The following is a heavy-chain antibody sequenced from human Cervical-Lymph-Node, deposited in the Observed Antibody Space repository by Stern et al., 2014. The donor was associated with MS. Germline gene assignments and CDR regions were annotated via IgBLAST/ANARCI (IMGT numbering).Heavy chain of an antibody. Sequence: VQLVESGAEVKKPGASVKVSCKASGYTFRKYYMHWVRQAPGQGLEWVGIINPSRNTTRHAQKFQDRVTISKDTSTSTVYMELSSLRSEDTAVYYCARDSSGTYSSLDYWGQGTLVTVSS. CDR2: INPSRNTT. D-gene: IGHD1-26*01. CDR1: GYTFRKYY. V-gene: IGHV1-46*03. J-gene: IGHJ4*02. CDR3: ARDSSGTYSSLDY.